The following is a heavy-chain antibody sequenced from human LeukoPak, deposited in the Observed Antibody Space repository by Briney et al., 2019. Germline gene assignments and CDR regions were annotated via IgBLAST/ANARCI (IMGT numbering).Heavy chain of an antibody. D-gene: IGHD6-13*01. V-gene: IGHV1-8*03. CDR3: ARDPGIAAAGTSIDY. Sequence: ASVKVSCKASGYTFTNYDINWVRQASGQGLEWMGWMNPNSGNTGYAQKFQGRVTITRNTSISTAYMELNSLRSEDTAVYYCARDPGIAAAGTSIDYWGQGTLVTVSS. J-gene: IGHJ4*02. CDR2: MNPNSGNT. CDR1: GYTFTNYD.